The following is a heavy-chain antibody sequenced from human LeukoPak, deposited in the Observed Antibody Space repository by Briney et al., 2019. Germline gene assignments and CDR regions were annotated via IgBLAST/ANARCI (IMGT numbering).Heavy chain of an antibody. V-gene: IGHV3-7*03. J-gene: IGHJ4*02. CDR1: GFTFSTYW. Sequence: GGSLRLSCSASGFTFSTYWMSWVRQAPGKGLEWVANMKRDGSEIYYVDSVKGRFTISRDNSKNTLYLQMNSLRAEDTAVYYCATSGYYYRGAFDYWGQGTLVTVSS. D-gene: IGHD3-22*01. CDR3: ATSGYYYRGAFDY. CDR2: MKRDGSEI.